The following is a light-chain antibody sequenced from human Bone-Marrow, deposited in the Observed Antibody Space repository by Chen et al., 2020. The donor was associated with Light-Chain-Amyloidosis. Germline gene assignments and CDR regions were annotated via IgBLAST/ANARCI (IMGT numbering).Light chain of an antibody. Sequence: SDVLTQPPSVSVAPGQTARLSCGGGDLASKSVHWYQQRPGPAPVLVMYNDDDRPSGIPERFSGSNSGRAATLIITRVEAGDEADYYCQVWDTRSDQKVFSGGTRLTVL. CDR1: DLASKS. CDR3: QVWDTRSDQKV. V-gene: IGLV3-21*01. CDR2: NDD. J-gene: IGLJ3*02.